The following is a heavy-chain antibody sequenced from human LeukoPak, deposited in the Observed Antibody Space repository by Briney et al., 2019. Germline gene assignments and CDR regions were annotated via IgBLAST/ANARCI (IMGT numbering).Heavy chain of an antibody. J-gene: IGHJ6*02. Sequence: SVKVSCKASGGTFSSYAISWVRQAPGQGLEWMGRIIPILGIANYAQKFQGRVTITADKSTSTAYMELSSLRSEDTAVYYCAREDGGSPYYYYYGMDVWGQGTTVTVSS. D-gene: IGHD2-15*01. CDR2: IIPILGIA. CDR3: AREDGGSPYYYYYGMDV. CDR1: GGTFSSYA. V-gene: IGHV1-69*04.